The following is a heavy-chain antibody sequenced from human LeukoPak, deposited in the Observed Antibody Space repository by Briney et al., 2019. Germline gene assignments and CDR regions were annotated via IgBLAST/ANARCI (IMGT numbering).Heavy chain of an antibody. CDR3: AKDRRRWLQSNYFDY. V-gene: IGHV3-74*01. Sequence: PGGSLRLSCAASGFTFSSNWMHWVRRAPGKGLVWVSRINEDGSTTNYADSVKGRSTIFRDNAKNTLYLQMNSLRAEDTAVYYCAKDRRRWLQSNYFDYWGQGTLVTVSS. J-gene: IGHJ4*02. D-gene: IGHD5-24*01. CDR2: INEDGSTT. CDR1: GFTFSSNW.